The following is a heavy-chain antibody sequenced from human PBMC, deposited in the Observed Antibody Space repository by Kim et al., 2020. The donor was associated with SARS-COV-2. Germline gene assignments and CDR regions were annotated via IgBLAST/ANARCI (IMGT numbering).Heavy chain of an antibody. J-gene: IGHJ5*02. Sequence: GGSLRLSCAASGFTFSSYWMSWVRQAPGKGLEWVANIKQDGSEKYYVDSVKGRFTISRDNAKNSLYLQMNSLRAEDTAVYYCARGVDDYVWGSYPVDWFDPWGQGTLVTVSS. V-gene: IGHV3-7*01. CDR2: IKQDGSEK. CDR1: GFTFSSYW. CDR3: ARGVDDYVWGSYPVDWFDP. D-gene: IGHD3-16*02.